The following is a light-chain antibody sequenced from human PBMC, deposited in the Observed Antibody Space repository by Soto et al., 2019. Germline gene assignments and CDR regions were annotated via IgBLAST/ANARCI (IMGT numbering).Light chain of an antibody. Sequence: QSVLTQPPSASGTPGQRVTISCSGSSSNIGTNTVSWYQHLPGTAPKLLIYNNNQRPSGLPDRFSGSKYGTSASLAISGHESEDGADYYCAAWDDSLSGAFVFGTGTKVTDL. CDR1: SSNIGTNT. V-gene: IGLV1-44*01. J-gene: IGLJ1*01. CDR2: NNN. CDR3: AAWDDSLSGAFV.